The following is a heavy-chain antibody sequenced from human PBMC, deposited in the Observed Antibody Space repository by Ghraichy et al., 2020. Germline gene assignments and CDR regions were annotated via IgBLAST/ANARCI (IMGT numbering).Heavy chain of an antibody. CDR3: ARVPAAIPWLDP. J-gene: IGHJ5*02. Sequence: SGPTLVKPTQTLTLTCTFSGFSLSTSGVGVGWIRQPPGKALEWLALIYWNDDKRYSPSLKSRLTITKDTSKNQVVLTMTNMDPVDTATYYCARVPAAIPWLDPWGQGTLVTVSS. D-gene: IGHD2-2*01. V-gene: IGHV2-5*01. CDR2: IYWNDDK. CDR1: GFSLSTSGVG.